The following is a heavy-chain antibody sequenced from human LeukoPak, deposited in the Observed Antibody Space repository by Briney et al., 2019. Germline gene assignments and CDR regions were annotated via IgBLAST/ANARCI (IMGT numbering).Heavy chain of an antibody. D-gene: IGHD2-15*01. V-gene: IGHV1-8*01. CDR1: GYTFTSYD. Sequence: ASVKVSCKASGYTFTSYDINWVRQATGQGPEWMGWMNPNSGNTGYAQKFQGRVTMTRNTSISTAYMELSSLRSEDTAVYYCARVRVVVVVAAIHDWFDPWGQGTLVTVSS. CDR3: ARVRVVVVVAAIHDWFDP. J-gene: IGHJ5*02. CDR2: MNPNSGNT.